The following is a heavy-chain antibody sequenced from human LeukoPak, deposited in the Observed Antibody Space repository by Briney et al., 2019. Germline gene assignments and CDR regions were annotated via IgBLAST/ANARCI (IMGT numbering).Heavy chain of an antibody. D-gene: IGHD3-22*01. V-gene: IGHV4-59*01. J-gene: IGHJ6*02. CDR3: ARVREDDSSGAYYYYYGMDV. CDR1: GGSISSYY. CDR2: IYYSGST. Sequence: SETLSLTCTVSGGSISSYYWSWIRQPPGKGLEWIGYIYYSGSTNYNPSLKSRVTISVDTSKNQFSLKLSSVTAADTAVYYCARVREDDSSGAYYYYYGMDVWGQGTRSPSP.